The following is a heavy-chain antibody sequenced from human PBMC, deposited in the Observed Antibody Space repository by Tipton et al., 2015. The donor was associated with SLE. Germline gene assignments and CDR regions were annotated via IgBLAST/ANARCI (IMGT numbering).Heavy chain of an antibody. J-gene: IGHJ3*01. V-gene: IGHV4-59*08. CDR2: VFYTGRT. CDR3: ARHISISYDVFDV. CDR1: GGPLTGDY. D-gene: IGHD1-14*01. Sequence: PGLEKPSETLSLTCTVSGGPLTGDYWSWIRQPPGKGLEWNGYVFYTGRTTYNPSLERRFNIAIDTSRTQFSLNLTSLNASDTAVYYCARHISISYDVFDVWSQGTMVTVSS.